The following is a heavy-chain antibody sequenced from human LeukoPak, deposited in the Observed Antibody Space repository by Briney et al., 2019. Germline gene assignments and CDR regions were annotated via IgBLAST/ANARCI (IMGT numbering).Heavy chain of an antibody. V-gene: IGHV3-23*01. CDR2: ISASGGST. Sequence: GGSLRLSCAASGFTLSSYAMSWGRQAPGKGLEWVLSISASGGSTNYADSMKGRFTISRDNSKNTVYLQMNSLRAEDTAVYYCAKVMKGSERLTMVRGVIIKTAGLYYMDVWGKGTTVTVSS. D-gene: IGHD3-10*01. CDR1: GFTLSSYA. CDR3: AKVMKGSERLTMVRGVIIKTAGLYYMDV. J-gene: IGHJ6*03.